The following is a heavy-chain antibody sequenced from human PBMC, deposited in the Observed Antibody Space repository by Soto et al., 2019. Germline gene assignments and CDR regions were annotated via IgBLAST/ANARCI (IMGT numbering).Heavy chain of an antibody. V-gene: IGHV4-59*01. CDR2: MYYNGNI. D-gene: IGHD3-16*01. J-gene: IGHJ5*02. CDR1: GGSISNYY. Sequence: QLPVQESGPGLVKPSETLSLTCNVSGGSISNYYWTWIRQSPEKGLEWIGYMYYNGNINYNPSLKSRVTISIDTSKNQFSLTLKSVTAADTAVYYCASGGNWFDPWGQGVLVTVSS. CDR3: ASGGNWFDP.